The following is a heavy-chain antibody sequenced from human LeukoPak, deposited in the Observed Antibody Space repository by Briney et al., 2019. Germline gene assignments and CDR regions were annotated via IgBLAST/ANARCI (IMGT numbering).Heavy chain of an antibody. D-gene: IGHD3-3*01. CDR3: ARDDSDFWSGYYIPFDY. J-gene: IGHJ4*02. V-gene: IGHV3-48*02. CDR2: ISSSSSTI. CDR1: GFTFSSCS. Sequence: TGGSLRLSCAASGFTFSSCSMTWVRQAPGKGLEWVSYISSSSSTIYYADSVKGRFTISRDNAKNSLYLQMNSLRDEDTAVYYCARDDSDFWSGYYIPFDYWGQGTLVTVSS.